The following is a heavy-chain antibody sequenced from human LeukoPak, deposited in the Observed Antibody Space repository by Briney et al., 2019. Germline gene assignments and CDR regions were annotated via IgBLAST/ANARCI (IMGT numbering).Heavy chain of an antibody. CDR1: GFTFSSYA. CDR3: ARGGSSSGWYYFDY. V-gene: IGHV3-23*01. Sequence: GGSLRLSCAASGFTFSSYAMSWVRQAPGKGLEWVSAISGSGGSTYYADSVKGRFTISRDNSKNTLYLQMSSLRAEDTAVYYCARGGSSSGWYYFDYWGQGTLVTVSS. J-gene: IGHJ4*02. CDR2: ISGSGGST. D-gene: IGHD6-19*01.